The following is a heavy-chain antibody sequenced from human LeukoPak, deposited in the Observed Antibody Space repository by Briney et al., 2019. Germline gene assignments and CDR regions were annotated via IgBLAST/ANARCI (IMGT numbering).Heavy chain of an antibody. V-gene: IGHV3-33*01. Sequence: PGRSLRLSCAASGFTFSSYGMHWVRQAPGKGLEWVAVIWYDGSNKYYADSVKGRFTISRDNSKNTLYLQMNSLRAEDTAVYYCARDSSGWYGEGYYYGMDVWGKGTTVTVSS. CDR2: IWYDGSNK. CDR1: GFTFSSYG. J-gene: IGHJ6*04. CDR3: ARDSSGWYGEGYYYGMDV. D-gene: IGHD6-19*01.